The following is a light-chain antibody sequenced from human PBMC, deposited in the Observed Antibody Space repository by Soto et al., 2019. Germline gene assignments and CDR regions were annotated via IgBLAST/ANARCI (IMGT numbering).Light chain of an antibody. Sequence: QSVLTQPASVSGSPGQSITVSCTGTSTDVGSYNLVSWYQQYPGKAPKLVIYEGSKRPSGVSNRFSGSKSGNTASLTISGLQAEDEADYFWCSYAGNNTRIFGRGTKLTVL. CDR3: CSYAGNNTRI. CDR2: EGS. J-gene: IGLJ2*01. V-gene: IGLV2-23*01. CDR1: STDVGSYNL.